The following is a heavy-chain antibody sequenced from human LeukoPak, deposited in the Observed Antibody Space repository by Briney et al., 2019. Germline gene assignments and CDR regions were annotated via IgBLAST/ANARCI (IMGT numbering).Heavy chain of an antibody. Sequence: GGSLRLSCAASGFTFSTYWMHWVRQAPGKGLVWVSRINSVGTITTYAASVKGRVTISRDNAKNTLYLQMNSLRAEDTAVYYCARADGSGIDAFDIWGQGTMVTVSS. V-gene: IGHV3-74*01. CDR1: GFTFSTYW. J-gene: IGHJ3*02. CDR3: ARADGSGIDAFDI. D-gene: IGHD3-10*01. CDR2: INSVGTIT.